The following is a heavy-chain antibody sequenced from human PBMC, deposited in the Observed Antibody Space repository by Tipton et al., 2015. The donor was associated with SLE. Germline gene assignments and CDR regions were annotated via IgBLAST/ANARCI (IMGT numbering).Heavy chain of an antibody. D-gene: IGHD3-16*01. V-gene: IGHV3-23*01. J-gene: IGHJ3*02. CDR2: ISGSGGST. CDR3: AKASRGLQDAFDI. CDR1: GFTFSSYA. Sequence: SLRLSCAASGFTFSSYAMSWVRQAPGKGLEWVSAISGSGGSTYYADSVKGRFTISRDNSKNTLYLQMNSLRAEDTAVYYCAKASRGLQDAFDIWGQGTMVTVSS.